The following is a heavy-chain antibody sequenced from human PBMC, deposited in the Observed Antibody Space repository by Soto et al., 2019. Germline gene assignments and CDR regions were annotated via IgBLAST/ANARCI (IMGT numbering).Heavy chain of an antibody. Sequence: QVQLVESGGGLVKPGGSLRLSCAASGFAFSDPYMSWIRQAPGKGLEWISYISSSGSTIYYADSVKGRFTISRDNAKKLLYLQMESLAADDTAVYYCARGGASVTTPFDYWGQGTQVTVSS. CDR1: GFAFSDPY. CDR2: ISSSGSTI. D-gene: IGHD4-17*01. V-gene: IGHV3-11*01. J-gene: IGHJ4*02. CDR3: ARGGASVTTPFDY.